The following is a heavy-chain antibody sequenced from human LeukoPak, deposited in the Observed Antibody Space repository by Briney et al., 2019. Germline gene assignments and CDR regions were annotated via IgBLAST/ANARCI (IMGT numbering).Heavy chain of an antibody. V-gene: IGHV3-49*04. CDR3: TRDQTPYY. CDR2: IRSKAYGGTT. CDR1: GLTFGDYA. J-gene: IGHJ4*02. Sequence: GGSLRLSCTASGLTFGDYAMSWVRQAPGKGLEWVGFIRSKAYGGTTEYAASVKGRFTISRDDSKGIAYLQMNSLKTEDTAVYYCTRDQTPYYWGQGTLVTVSS.